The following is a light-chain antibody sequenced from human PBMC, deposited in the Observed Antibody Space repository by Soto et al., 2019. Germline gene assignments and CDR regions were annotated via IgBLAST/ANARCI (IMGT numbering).Light chain of an antibody. Sequence: QAVVTQPPSASGTPGQRVTISCSGTRSNIGSNYVYWYQQLPGTAPKLVIYRNKERSSGVPDRFSGSKSGTSASLAISGLRSEDEADYYCAAWDDSLSGWVFGGGTKLTVL. CDR1: RSNIGSNY. CDR3: AAWDDSLSGWV. CDR2: RNK. V-gene: IGLV1-47*01. J-gene: IGLJ3*02.